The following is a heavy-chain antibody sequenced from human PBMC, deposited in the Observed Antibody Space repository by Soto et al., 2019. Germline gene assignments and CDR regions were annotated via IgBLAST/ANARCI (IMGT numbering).Heavy chain of an antibody. CDR1: GGSISSYN. D-gene: IGHD1-1*01. Sequence: SATLSLTCTASGGSISSYNWSWLRQPPGKGLEWIGYIYYSGSTNYNPSLKSRVTISVDTSKNQFSLKLSSVTAADTAMHYCARVQAGTIAYWGHGALVT. V-gene: IGHV4-59*01. J-gene: IGHJ4*01. CDR2: IYYSGST. CDR3: ARVQAGTIAY.